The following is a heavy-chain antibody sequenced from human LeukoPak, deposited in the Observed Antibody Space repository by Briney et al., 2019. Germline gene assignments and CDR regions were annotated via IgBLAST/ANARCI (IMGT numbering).Heavy chain of an antibody. CDR1: GFTFDDYA. Sequence: GGSLRLSCAASGFTFDDYAMHWVRQAPGKGLEWVSGISWNSGSIGYADSVKGRFTISRDNAKNSLYLQMNSLRAEDMASYYCAKSPGVNSAPFDPWGQGTLVTVSS. D-gene: IGHD3-10*01. V-gene: IGHV3-9*03. CDR3: AKSPGVNSAPFDP. CDR2: ISWNSGSI. J-gene: IGHJ5*02.